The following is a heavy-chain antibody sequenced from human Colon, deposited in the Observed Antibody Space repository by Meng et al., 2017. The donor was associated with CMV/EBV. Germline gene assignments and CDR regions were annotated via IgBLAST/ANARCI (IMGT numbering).Heavy chain of an antibody. D-gene: IGHD3-9*01. J-gene: IGHJ4*02. CDR3: ARGRAYYDILTGLYY. Sequence: GESLKISCAASGFTFSSYEMNWVRQAPGKGLEWVSYISSSCSTIYYADSVKGRFTISRDNAKSSLYLQMNSLRAEDTAVYYCARGRAYYDILTGLYYWGQGTLVTVSS. CDR2: ISSSCSTI. CDR1: GFTFSSYE. V-gene: IGHV3-48*03.